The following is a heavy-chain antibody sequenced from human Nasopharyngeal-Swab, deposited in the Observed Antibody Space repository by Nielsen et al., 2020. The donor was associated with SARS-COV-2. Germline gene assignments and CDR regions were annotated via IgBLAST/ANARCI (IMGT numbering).Heavy chain of an antibody. D-gene: IGHD1-26*01. J-gene: IGHJ4*02. CDR2: ISSSSSYI. CDR1: GFTFSSYS. V-gene: IGHV3-21*01. CDR3: ARGGGSYLHFDY. Sequence: GGSLRLSCAASGFTFSSYSMNWVRQAPGKGLEWVSSISSSSSYIYYADSVKGRFTISRDNAENSLYLQMNSLRAEDTAVYYCARGGGSYLHFDYWGQGTLVTVSS.